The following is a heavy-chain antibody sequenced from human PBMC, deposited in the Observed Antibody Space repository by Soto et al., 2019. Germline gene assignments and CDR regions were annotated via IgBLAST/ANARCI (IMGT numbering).Heavy chain of an antibody. D-gene: IGHD3-3*01. Sequence: CAASGFTFSSYWMHWVRQAPGKGLVWVSRINSDGSSTSYADSVKGRFTISRDNAKNTLYLQMNSLRAEDTAVYYCARAVAYYDFWSGYSGNWFDPWGQGTLVTVSS. CDR1: GFTFSSYW. CDR3: ARAVAYYDFWSGYSGNWFDP. J-gene: IGHJ5*02. V-gene: IGHV3-74*01. CDR2: INSDGSST.